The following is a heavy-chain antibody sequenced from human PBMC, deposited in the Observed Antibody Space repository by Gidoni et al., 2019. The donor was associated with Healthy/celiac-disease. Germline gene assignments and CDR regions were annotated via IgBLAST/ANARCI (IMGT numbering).Heavy chain of an antibody. CDR3: TINVTYYDFWSGYSTLDY. CDR1: GFTFSNAW. Sequence: EVQLVESGGGLVKPGGSLRLSCAASGFTFSNAWLSWVRQAPGKGLEWVGRIKSKTDGGTTDYAAPVKGRFTISRDDSKNTLYLQINSLKTDDTAVYYCTINVTYYDFWSGYSTLDYWGQGTLVTVSS. CDR2: IKSKTDGGTT. V-gene: IGHV3-15*01. J-gene: IGHJ4*02. D-gene: IGHD3-3*01.